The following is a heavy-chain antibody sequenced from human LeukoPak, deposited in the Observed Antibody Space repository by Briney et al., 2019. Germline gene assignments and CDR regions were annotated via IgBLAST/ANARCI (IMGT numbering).Heavy chain of an antibody. CDR3: ARGMWGDRLVYMDV. Sequence: GGSLRLSCAASGFTFSSYGMHWVRQAPGKGLEWVAFIRYDGSNKYYADSVKGRFTISRDNSKNTLYLQMNSLRAEDTAVYYCARGMWGDRLVYMDVWGKGTTVTISS. CDR1: GFTFSSYG. J-gene: IGHJ6*03. D-gene: IGHD3-9*01. V-gene: IGHV3-30*02. CDR2: IRYDGSNK.